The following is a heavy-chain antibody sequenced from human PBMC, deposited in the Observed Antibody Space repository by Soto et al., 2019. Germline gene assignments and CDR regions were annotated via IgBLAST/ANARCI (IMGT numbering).Heavy chain of an antibody. CDR2: INHSGST. V-gene: IGHV4-30-2*01. J-gene: IGHJ5*02. D-gene: IGHD6-13*01. CDR3: ARAGSSSARWFDP. CDR1: GGSISRGGYS. Sequence: PSLTCAVSGGSISRGGYSWTWIRQPPGKGLEWIGEINHSGSTNYNPSLKSRVTISVDTSKNQFSLKLSSVTAADTAVYYCARAGSSSARWFDPWGQGTLVTVSS.